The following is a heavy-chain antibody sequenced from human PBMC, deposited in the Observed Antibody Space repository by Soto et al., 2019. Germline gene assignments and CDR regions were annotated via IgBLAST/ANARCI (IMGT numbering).Heavy chain of an antibody. Sequence: PSETLSLTCTVSGGSVSSGSYYWSWIRQPPGKGLEWIGYIYYSGSTNYNPSLKSRVTISVDTSKNQFSLKLSSVTAADTAVYYCARDKLGVTRYYYYGMDVWGQGTTVTVS. CDR3: ARDKLGVTRYYYYGMDV. CDR2: IYYSGST. J-gene: IGHJ6*02. D-gene: IGHD3-10*01. V-gene: IGHV4-61*01. CDR1: GGSVSSGSYY.